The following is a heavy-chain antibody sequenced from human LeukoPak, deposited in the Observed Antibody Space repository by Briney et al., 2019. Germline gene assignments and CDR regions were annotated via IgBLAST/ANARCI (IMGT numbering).Heavy chain of an antibody. CDR3: AKDVDTAMVDYFDY. CDR2: IKQDGSEK. J-gene: IGHJ4*02. D-gene: IGHD5-18*01. CDR1: GFTFSSYW. Sequence: GGSLRLSCAASGFTFSSYWMSWVRQAPGKGLEWVANIKQDGSEKYYVDSVKGRFTISRENAKNSLYLQMNSLRAEDTAVYYCAKDVDTAMVDYFDYWGQGTLVTVSS. V-gene: IGHV3-7*03.